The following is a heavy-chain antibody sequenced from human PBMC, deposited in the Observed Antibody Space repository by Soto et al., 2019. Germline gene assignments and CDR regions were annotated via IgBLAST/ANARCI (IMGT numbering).Heavy chain of an antibody. Sequence: EVQLVESGGGLVRPGGPLSLSCAASGLAFRSFLMSWVRQAPGGGLEWVANINQDGRDKYYSDAVRGRFTISRDNAANSLFLHMNSLGAEDTAVYYCATYHDDEWEAYRHRYWGQGTLVTVSS. J-gene: IGHJ4*02. CDR2: INQDGRDK. CDR1: GLAFRSFL. CDR3: ATYHDDEWEAYRHRY. V-gene: IGHV3-7*01. D-gene: IGHD3-16*02.